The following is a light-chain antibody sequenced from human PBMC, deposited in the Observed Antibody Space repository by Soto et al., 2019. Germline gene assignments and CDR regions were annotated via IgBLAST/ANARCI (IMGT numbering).Light chain of an antibody. Sequence: DIQMTQSPSTLSASVGDRVTITCRASQSISSWLAWYQQKPGKAPKLLIYKASSLESGVPSRFSGSGSGTEFTXTXSSXQXXDFATYYCQQYNSYPYTFGQGTKLEIK. CDR2: KAS. V-gene: IGKV1-5*03. CDR3: QQYNSYPYT. CDR1: QSISSW. J-gene: IGKJ2*01.